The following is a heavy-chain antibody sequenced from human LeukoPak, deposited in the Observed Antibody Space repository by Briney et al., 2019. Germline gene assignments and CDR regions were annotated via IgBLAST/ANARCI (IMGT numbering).Heavy chain of an antibody. Sequence: EGSLRLSCAASGFTFSSYAMHWVRQAPGKGLEWVAVISYDGSNKYYADSVKGRFTISRDNSKNTLYLQMNSLRAEDTAVYYCARGSRRKYYDILTGYYRTNFDYWGQGTLVTVSS. CDR1: GFTFSSYA. CDR3: ARGSRRKYYDILTGYYRTNFDY. J-gene: IGHJ4*02. D-gene: IGHD3-9*01. V-gene: IGHV3-30*04. CDR2: ISYDGSNK.